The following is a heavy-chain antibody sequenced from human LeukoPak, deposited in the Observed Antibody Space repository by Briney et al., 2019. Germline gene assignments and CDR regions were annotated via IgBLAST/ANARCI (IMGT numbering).Heavy chain of an antibody. CDR3: AKDGGLWVSAHWGDS. J-gene: IGHJ4*02. Sequence: PGGSLRLSCAASGFTFSSYTMSWVRQAPGKGLEWVSTITTSDGNTYYVDSVKGRFTVPRDNSKNTLFLQMNSLRAEDTAVYYCAKDGGLWVSAHWGDSWGRGTLVTVSS. V-gene: IGHV3-23*01. CDR1: GFTFSSYT. CDR2: ITTSDGNT. D-gene: IGHD7-27*01.